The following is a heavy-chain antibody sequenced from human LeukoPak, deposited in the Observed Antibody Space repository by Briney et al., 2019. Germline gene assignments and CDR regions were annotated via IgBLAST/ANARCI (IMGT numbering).Heavy chain of an antibody. V-gene: IGHV4-31*03. CDR3: ARTQTSYDFWSGYYGTENNWFDP. CDR2: IYYSGST. CDR1: GGSISSGGYY. Sequence: SETLSLTCTVSGGSISSGGYYWSWIRQHPGKGLEWIRYIYYSGSTYYNPSPKSRVTISVDTSKSQFSLKLCSVTAADTAVYYCARTQTSYDFWSGYYGTENNWFDPWGQGTLVTVSS. J-gene: IGHJ5*02. D-gene: IGHD3-3*01.